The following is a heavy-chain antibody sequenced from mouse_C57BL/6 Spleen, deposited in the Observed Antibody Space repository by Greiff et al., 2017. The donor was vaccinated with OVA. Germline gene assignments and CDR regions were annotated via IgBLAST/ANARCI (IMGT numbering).Heavy chain of an antibody. Sequence: EVQLQQSGPGLVKPSQSLSLTCSVTGYSITSGYYWNWIRQFPGNKLEWMGYISYDGSNNYNPSLKNRISITRDTSKNQFFLKLNSVTTEDTATYYCARENQGYDYFDYWGQGTTLIVSS. V-gene: IGHV3-6*01. CDR3: ARENQGYDYFDY. CDR2: ISYDGSN. D-gene: IGHD2-14*01. J-gene: IGHJ2*01. CDR1: GYSITSGYY.